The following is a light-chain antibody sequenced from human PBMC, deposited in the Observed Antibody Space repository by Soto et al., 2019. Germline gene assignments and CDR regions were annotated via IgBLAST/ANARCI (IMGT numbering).Light chain of an antibody. Sequence: NFMLTQPHFVSESPGKTVTISCTRSSGSIASNYVQWYQQRPGSAPTTVIYEDNQRPSGVPDRFSGSIDSSSNSASLTISGLKTEDKADYYCQSYDSSNHVVFGGGTKLTVL. CDR2: EDN. CDR3: QSYDSSNHVV. V-gene: IGLV6-57*04. J-gene: IGLJ2*01. CDR1: SGSIASNY.